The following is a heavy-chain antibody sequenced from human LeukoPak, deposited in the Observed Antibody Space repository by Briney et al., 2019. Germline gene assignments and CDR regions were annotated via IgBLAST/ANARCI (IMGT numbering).Heavy chain of an antibody. CDR2: IIPIFGTA. CDR3: ARRLYGSGSDYFDY. V-gene: IGHV1-69*05. D-gene: IGHD3-10*01. Sequence: SVKVSCKASGGTFSSYAISWVRQAPGQGLEWMGGIIPIFGTANYAQKFQGGVTITTDESTSTAYMELSSLRSEDTAVYYCARRLYGSGSDYFDYWGQGTLVTVSS. CDR1: GGTFSSYA. J-gene: IGHJ4*02.